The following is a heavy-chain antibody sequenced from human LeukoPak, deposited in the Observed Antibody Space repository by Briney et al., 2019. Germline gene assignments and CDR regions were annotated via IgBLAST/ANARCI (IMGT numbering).Heavy chain of an antibody. J-gene: IGHJ4*02. CDR2: ISSSSSYI. V-gene: IGHV3-21*04. CDR1: GFTFSSYS. Sequence: GGSLRLSCAASGFTFSSYSMNWVRQAPGKGLEWVSSISSSSSYIYYADSVKGRFTISRDNSKNTLYLQMNSLRAEDTAIYYCAKAGYGSGSFYTKNFDYWGQGTLVTVSS. D-gene: IGHD3-10*01. CDR3: AKAGYGSGSFYTKNFDY.